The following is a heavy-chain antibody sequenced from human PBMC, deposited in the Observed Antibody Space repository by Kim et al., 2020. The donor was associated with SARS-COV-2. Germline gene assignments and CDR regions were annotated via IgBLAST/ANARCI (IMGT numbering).Heavy chain of an antibody. Sequence: GGSLRLSCAASGFTFSSYGMHWVRQAPGKGLEWVAVISYDGSNKYYADSVKGRFTISRDNSKNTLYLQMNSLRAEDTAVYYCAKEGRPDYYYYGMDVWGQGTTVTVSS. CDR2: ISYDGSNK. CDR3: AKEGRPDYYYYGMDV. CDR1: GFTFSSYG. J-gene: IGHJ6*02. V-gene: IGHV3-30*18.